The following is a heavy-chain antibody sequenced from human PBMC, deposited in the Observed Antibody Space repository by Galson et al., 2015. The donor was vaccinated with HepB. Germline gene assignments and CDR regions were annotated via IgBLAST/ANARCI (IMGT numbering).Heavy chain of an antibody. Sequence: VSCKASGGTFSKYAITWVRQAPGQGLEWMGGIIPFFGTPIYAQRFQGRVTITADESTTTAHMELSSLRSDDTAVFYCALARDPNPTYYSSVNYGMDVWGQGTTVTVSS. V-gene: IGHV1-69*01. CDR1: GGTFSKYA. CDR3: ALARDPNPTYYSSVNYGMDV. CDR2: IIPFFGTP. J-gene: IGHJ6*02. D-gene: IGHD2-2*01.